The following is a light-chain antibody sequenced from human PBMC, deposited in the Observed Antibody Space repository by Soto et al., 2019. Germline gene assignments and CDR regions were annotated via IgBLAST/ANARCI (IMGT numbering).Light chain of an antibody. V-gene: IGKV3-20*01. CDR2: GAS. Sequence: EIVMTHSPDTLSVSPCERATLSCRASQIFSSTSLAWYQQKPGQAPRLLIYGASNRATGIPDRFSGSGSGTDFILTISRLEPEDFAVYYCQQYDSSPRTFGQGTKVDIK. CDR3: QQYDSSPRT. J-gene: IGKJ1*01. CDR1: QIFSSTS.